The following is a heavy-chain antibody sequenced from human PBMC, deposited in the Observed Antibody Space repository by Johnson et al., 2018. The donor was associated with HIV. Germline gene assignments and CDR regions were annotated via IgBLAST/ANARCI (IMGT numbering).Heavy chain of an antibody. CDR1: GFTFSYYA. CDR2: IKQDGSEK. V-gene: IGHV3-7*03. J-gene: IGHJ3*02. D-gene: IGHD5-24*01. CDR3: ARGSWRWVQQHAFDI. Sequence: VQLVESGGGVVQPGRSLRLSCAASGFTFSYYAMHWVRQAPGKGLEWMANIKQDGSEKYYVDSVKGRFTISRDNAKNSLYLQMNSLRAEDTAVYYCARGSWRWVQQHAFDIWGQGTMVTVSS.